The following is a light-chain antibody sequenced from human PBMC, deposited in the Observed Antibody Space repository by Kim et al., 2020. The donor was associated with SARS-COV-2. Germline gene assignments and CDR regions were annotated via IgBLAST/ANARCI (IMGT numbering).Light chain of an antibody. J-gene: IGKJ4*01. CDR2: DAS. CDR1: HSVRCS. CDR3: QQYNNWPHT. V-gene: IGKV3-15*01. Sequence: VYPGGKATHPCRASHSVRCSLASYQQKPGQAPRLLIYDASTRATGIPARFSGSESGTEFYLTNSSLQSEDFAVYYCQQYNNWPHTLGGGTRVEI.